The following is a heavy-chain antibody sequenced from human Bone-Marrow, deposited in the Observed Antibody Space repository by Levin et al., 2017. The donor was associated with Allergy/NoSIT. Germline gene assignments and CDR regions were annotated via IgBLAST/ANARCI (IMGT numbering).Heavy chain of an antibody. Sequence: SETLSLTCTVSGDSINSASYYWGWTRQAPGKGLEWIGSINYSGSTYYNPSLMSQFTISADPSKNQSPLKSNQVTAADTAVYYCARVWGNILTGYSFDSWGQGTLVTVSS. J-gene: IGHJ4*02. V-gene: IGHV4-39*01. CDR1: GDSINSASYY. D-gene: IGHD3-9*01. CDR2: INYSGST. CDR3: ARVWGNILTGYSFDS.